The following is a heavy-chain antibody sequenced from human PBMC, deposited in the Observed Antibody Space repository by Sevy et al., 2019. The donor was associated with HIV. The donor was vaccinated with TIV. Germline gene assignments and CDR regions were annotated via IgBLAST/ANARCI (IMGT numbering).Heavy chain of an antibody. V-gene: IGHV4-59*01. CDR3: ARAGGTTDWGMDV. Sequence: SETLSLTCTVSGGSIGSYYWIWIRQPPGKGLDWMGYLDYSGSTRYNPSLKGRVSISVDTSKSQFSLKMTSVTAADTDVYYCARAGGTTDWGMDVWGQGTTVTVSS. J-gene: IGHJ6*02. CDR2: LDYSGST. CDR1: GGSIGSYY. D-gene: IGHD2-2*01.